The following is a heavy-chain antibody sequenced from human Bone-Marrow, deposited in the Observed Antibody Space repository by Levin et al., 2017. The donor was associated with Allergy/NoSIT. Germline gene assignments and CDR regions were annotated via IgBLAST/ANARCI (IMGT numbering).Heavy chain of an antibody. CDR2: TYYRSKWYN. J-gene: IGHJ3*02. CDR3: ARGRYTGFDI. D-gene: IGHD5-24*01. Sequence: SQTLSLTCAISGDSVSINNVAWHWIRQSPSRGLEWLGRTYYRSKWYNQYEIPVNSRITVNLDTSKKQFSLQLNSLTPEDPAGYYCARGRYTGFDIWGQGTLVAVSS. CDR1: GDSVSINNVA. V-gene: IGHV6-1*01.